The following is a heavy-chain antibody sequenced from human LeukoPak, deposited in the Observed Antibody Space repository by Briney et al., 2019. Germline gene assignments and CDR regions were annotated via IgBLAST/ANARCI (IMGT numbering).Heavy chain of an antibody. CDR3: ARGTRYDSSGLYY. Sequence: GALRLSCAASGFSFIRYDMDGARPGTGKGLEGVSAVGTARDTYYPGSVKRRFTISRENAKHSLYLQMNSLTAGDTAVYYCARGTRYDSSGLYYWGRGTLVTVSS. CDR1: GFSFIRYD. J-gene: IGHJ4*02. CDR2: VGTARDT. D-gene: IGHD3-22*01. V-gene: IGHV3-13*01.